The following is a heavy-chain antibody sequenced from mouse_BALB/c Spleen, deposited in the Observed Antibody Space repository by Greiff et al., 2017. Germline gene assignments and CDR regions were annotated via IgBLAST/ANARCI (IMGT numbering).Heavy chain of an antibody. CDR1: GFSLTSYG. V-gene: IGHV2-6-7*01. D-gene: IGHD1-2*01. Sequence: QVHVKQSGPGLVAPSQSLSITCTVSGFSLTSYGVNWVRQPPGKGLEWLGMIWGDGSTDYNSALKSRLSISKDNSKSQVFLKMNSLQTDDTARYYCAIHYYYAMDYWGQGTSVTVSS. CDR3: AIHYYYAMDY. CDR2: IWGDGST. J-gene: IGHJ4*01.